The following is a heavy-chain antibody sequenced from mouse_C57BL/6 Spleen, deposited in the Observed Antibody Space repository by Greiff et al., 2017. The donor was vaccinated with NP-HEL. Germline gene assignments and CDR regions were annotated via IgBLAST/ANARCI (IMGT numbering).Heavy chain of an antibody. CDR1: GYTFTSYT. CDR2: INPSSGYT. J-gene: IGHJ2*01. D-gene: IGHD3-2*02. V-gene: IGHV1-4*01. CDR3: ARDSSGYLDY. Sequence: VKLVESGAELARPGASVKMSCKASGYTFTSYTMHWVKQRPGQGLEWIGYINPSSGYTKYNQKFKDKATLTADKSSSTAYMQLSSLTSEDSAVYYCARDSSGYLDYWGQGTTLTVSS.